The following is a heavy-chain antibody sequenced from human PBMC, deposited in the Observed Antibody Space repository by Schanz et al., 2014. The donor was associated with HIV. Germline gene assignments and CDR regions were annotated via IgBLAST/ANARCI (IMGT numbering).Heavy chain of an antibody. J-gene: IGHJ6*02. D-gene: IGHD2-15*01. CDR2: ISDSGGST. V-gene: IGHV3-23*01. Sequence: EVQLLESGGGLLQPGGSLRLSCAASGFSFSSYAMSWVRQAPGKGLEWVSVISDSGGSTYYADSVTGRFTISRDNSKNTLYLQMNSLRAEDTAVYYCAKGGRDILSYYGMDVWGQGTTVTVSS. CDR3: AKGGRDILSYYGMDV. CDR1: GFSFSSYA.